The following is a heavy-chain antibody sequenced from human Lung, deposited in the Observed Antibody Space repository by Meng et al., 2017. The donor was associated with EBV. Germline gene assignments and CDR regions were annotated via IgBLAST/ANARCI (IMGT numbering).Heavy chain of an antibody. V-gene: IGHV7-4-1*02. CDR2: ISTNTGNP. D-gene: IGHD6-19*01. CDR1: GYTFTRYP. J-gene: IGHJ4*02. CDR3: GTLKYTSGFYGPAY. Sequence: QGQLVQSVSELKKPGASVKVSCKASGYTFTRYPMNGVRQAPGQGLEWMGWISTNTGNPTYAQGFTGRFVFSVDTSVSTAYLQISSLKAEDTAVYYCGTLKYTSGFYGPAYWGQGALVTVSS.